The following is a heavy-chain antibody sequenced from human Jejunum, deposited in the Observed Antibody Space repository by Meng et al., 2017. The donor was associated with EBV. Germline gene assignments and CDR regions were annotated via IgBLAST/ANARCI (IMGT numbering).Heavy chain of an antibody. CDR1: GGSISDNDW. J-gene: IGHJ4*02. CDR3: AGNGYYALEY. V-gene: IGHV4-4*02. Sequence: QASGPRPARPSGPRALPCGCAGGSISDNDWWSWVRQPQGKGLEWLGEIYHGGETNYNPSLESRVTISVDKSKNQFSLKLNSVTVADTAVYYCAGNGYYALEYWGPGILVTVSS. D-gene: IGHD3-22*01. CDR2: IYHGGET.